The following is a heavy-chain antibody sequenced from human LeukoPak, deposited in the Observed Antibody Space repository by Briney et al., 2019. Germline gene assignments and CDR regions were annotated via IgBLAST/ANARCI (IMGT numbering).Heavy chain of an antibody. CDR1: GYTFTSYY. D-gene: IGHD6-19*01. J-gene: IGHJ6*02. Sequence: ASVKVSCKASGYTFTSYYMHWVRQAPGQGLEWMGLINPSGGSTSYAQKFQGRVTMTRDTSTSTVYMELSSLRSEDTAVYYCARSPGIAVAGAYGMDVWGQGTTVTVSS. V-gene: IGHV1-46*01. CDR2: INPSGGST. CDR3: ARSPGIAVAGAYGMDV.